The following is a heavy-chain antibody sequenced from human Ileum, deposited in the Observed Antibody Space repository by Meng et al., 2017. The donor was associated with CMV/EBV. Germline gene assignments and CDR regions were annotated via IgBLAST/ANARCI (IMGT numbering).Heavy chain of an antibody. J-gene: IGHJ4*02. CDR2: IRPDGSEK. CDR3: TKDILPQSED. D-gene: IGHD3-9*01. V-gene: IGHV3-7*01. Sequence: ESLKISCAASGFTFSSYWMTWVRQAPGKGLEWVANIRPDGSEKYSADSVRGRFTISRDNTKNSLYLQMNNLRAEDTAIYYCTKDILPQSEDWGQGTLVTVSS. CDR1: GFTFSSYW.